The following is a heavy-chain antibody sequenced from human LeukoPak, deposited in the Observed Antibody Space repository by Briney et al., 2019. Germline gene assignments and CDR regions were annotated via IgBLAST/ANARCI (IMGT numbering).Heavy chain of an antibody. CDR3: TTELDIRPNHY. CDR2: IKSKGSGGTT. D-gene: IGHD3-22*01. Sequence: GGSLRLSCELSGVPFSDAWMSWVRLAPGKGPEWVGRIKSKGSGGTTDYAAPVKGRFFISRDDSKNMVYLQMNSLKAEDTAVYYCTTELDIRPNHYWGQGTLVTVSS. J-gene: IGHJ4*02. CDR1: GVPFSDAW. V-gene: IGHV3-15*01.